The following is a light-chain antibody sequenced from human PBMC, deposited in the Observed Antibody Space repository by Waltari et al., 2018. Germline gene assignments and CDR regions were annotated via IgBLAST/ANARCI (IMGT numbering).Light chain of an antibody. CDR2: DAS. V-gene: IGKV3-20*01. CDR3: QKYERLPAT. Sequence: LSLSPGETATLSCRASQSVSRALVWYQQKPGQAPRLLIYDASRRAPGIPDRFSGSGSGTDFSLTISRLEPEDFAVYYCQKYERLPATFGQGP. J-gene: IGKJ1*01. CDR1: QSVSRA.